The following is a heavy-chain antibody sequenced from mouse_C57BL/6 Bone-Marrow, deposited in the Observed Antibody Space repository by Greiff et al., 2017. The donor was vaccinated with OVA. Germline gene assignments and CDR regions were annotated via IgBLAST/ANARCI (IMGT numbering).Heavy chain of an antibody. Sequence: QVQLQQSGAELARPGASVKLSCKASGYTFTSYGISWVKQRPGQGLEWIGEIYPRSGNTYYNEKFKGKATLTADKSSSTAYMELRSLTSEDAAVYFCARDRKWYFDVWGTGTTGTVSS. V-gene: IGHV1-81*01. CDR1: GYTFTSYG. CDR2: IYPRSGNT. CDR3: ARDRKWYFDV. J-gene: IGHJ1*03.